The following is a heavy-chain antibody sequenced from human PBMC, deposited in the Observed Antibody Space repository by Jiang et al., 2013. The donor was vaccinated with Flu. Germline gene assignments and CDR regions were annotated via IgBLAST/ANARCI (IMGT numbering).Heavy chain of an antibody. D-gene: IGHD3-3*01. Sequence: GPGLVKTSETLSLTCSVSGGLISTSGYFWGWIRQPPGKGPEWIGSIYHSGHTQYNPSLKSRVTISVDTSENQFSLQLYSVTAADTAVYFCARHDLGITISNIGLDLWGRGTRVSVSS. CDR2: IYHSGHT. CDR1: GGLISTSGYF. J-gene: IGHJ2*01. CDR3: ARHDLGITISNIGLDL. V-gene: IGHV4-39*01.